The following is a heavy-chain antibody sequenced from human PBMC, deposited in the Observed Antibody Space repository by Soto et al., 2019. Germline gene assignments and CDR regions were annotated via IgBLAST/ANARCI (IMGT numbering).Heavy chain of an antibody. CDR3: ARLRYYYGNSGYHYFDQ. CDR1: GASISSSSYY. V-gene: IGHV4-39*01. D-gene: IGHD3-22*01. CDR2: VYYSGST. Sequence: PSETLSLTCTVSGASISSSSYYWGWIRQPPGKGLAWIGTVYYSGSTYYNPSLKSRLTISVDTSKNQFSLKLSSVTAADTAVYYCARLRYYYGNSGYHYFDQWGRGTLVTVSS. J-gene: IGHJ4*02.